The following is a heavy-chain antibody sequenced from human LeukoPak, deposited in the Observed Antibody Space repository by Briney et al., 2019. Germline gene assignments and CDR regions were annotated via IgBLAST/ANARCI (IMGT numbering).Heavy chain of an antibody. D-gene: IGHD3-22*01. CDR2: IYSGGST. CDR3: ARGLYDTSGYYLYHFDY. CDR1: GFTFGNYG. Sequence: PGGSLRLSCAVSGFTFGNYGMHWLRQAPGKGLEWVSVIYSGGSTYYADSVKGRFTISRDNSKNTLYLQMNSLRADDTAVYYCARGLYDTSGYYLYHFDYWGQGTLVTVSS. J-gene: IGHJ4*02. V-gene: IGHV3-53*01.